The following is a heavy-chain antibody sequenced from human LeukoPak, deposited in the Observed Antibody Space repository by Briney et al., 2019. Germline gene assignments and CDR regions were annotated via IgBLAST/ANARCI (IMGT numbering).Heavy chain of an antibody. CDR1: GGSISSSSYY. V-gene: IGHV4-39*07. CDR2: IYHSGST. D-gene: IGHD2-2*01. Sequence: SETLSLTCTVSGGSISSSSYYWGWIRQPPGKGLEWIGSIYHSGSTYYNPSLKSRVTISVDTSKNQFSLKLSSVTAADTAVYYCAREMNAGYCSSTSCPNNWFDPWGQGTLVTVSS. CDR3: AREMNAGYCSSTSCPNNWFDP. J-gene: IGHJ5*02.